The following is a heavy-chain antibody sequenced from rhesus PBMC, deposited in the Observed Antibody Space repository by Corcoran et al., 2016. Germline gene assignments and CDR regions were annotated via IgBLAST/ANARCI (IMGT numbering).Heavy chain of an antibody. D-gene: IGHD2-2*01. CDR2: INGNSGSN. V-gene: IGHV4-80*01. CDR3: ARGRIGLVLLTKFSLDV. Sequence: VQLQESCPGLVKPSATLSLTCAVSGASISSSLCTWIRQPPGRGLEWFGEINGNSGSNNYNHSLKSRVIFSKDASKNQFSLKLTSVTAADTAVDYCARGRIGLVLLTKFSLDVWGRGVLVTVSS. J-gene: IGHJ5-2*02. CDR1: GASISSSL.